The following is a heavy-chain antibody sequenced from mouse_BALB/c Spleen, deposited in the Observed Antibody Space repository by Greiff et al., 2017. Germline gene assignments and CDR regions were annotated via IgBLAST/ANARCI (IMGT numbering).Heavy chain of an antibody. CDR2: INPYNDGT. D-gene: IGHD2-10*02. J-gene: IGHJ2*01. CDR1: GYTFTSSV. Sequence: VQLKESGPELVKPGASVKMSCKASGYTFTSSVMHWVKQKPGQGLEWIGYINPYNDGTKYNEKFKGKATLTSDKSSSTAYIELSSLTSEDSAVYYCARGEYGNYGGYFDYWGQGTTLTVSS. CDR3: ARGEYGNYGGYFDY. V-gene: IGHV1-14*01.